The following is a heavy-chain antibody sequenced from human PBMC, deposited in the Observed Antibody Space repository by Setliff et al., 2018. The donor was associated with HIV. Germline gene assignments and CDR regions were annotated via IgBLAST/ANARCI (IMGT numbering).Heavy chain of an antibody. J-gene: IGHJ4*02. V-gene: IGHV1-3*03. CDR3: AREGAAAGLDLDY. Sequence: ASVKVSCKASGYTFTDYYIHWVRQAPGQSLEWMGWINVGKGDTKYSQEFQGRITITRDTSANTVYMEVSSLRSEDMAVYYCAREGAAAGLDLDYWGQGTLVTVSS. CDR1: GYTFTDYY. CDR2: INVGKGDT. D-gene: IGHD6-13*01.